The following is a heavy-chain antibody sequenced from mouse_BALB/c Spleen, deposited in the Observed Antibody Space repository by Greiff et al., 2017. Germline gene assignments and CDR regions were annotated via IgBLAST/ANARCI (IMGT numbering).Heavy chain of an antibody. J-gene: IGHJ4*01. Sequence: EVMLVESGGGLVKPGGSLKLSCAASGFTFSSYTMSWVRQTPEKRLEWVATISSGGSYTYYPDSVKGRFTISRDNAKNTLYLQMSSLKSEDTAMYYCTRDGGYDPYYAMDYWGQGTSVTVSS. CDR1: GFTFSSYT. CDR2: ISSGGSYT. V-gene: IGHV5-6-4*01. CDR3: TRDGGYDPYYAMDY. D-gene: IGHD2-2*01.